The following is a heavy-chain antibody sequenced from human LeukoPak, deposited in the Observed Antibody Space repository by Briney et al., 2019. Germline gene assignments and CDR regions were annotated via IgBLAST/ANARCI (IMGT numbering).Heavy chain of an antibody. J-gene: IGHJ6*02. CDR3: AKGVFRSTSFQPYYYYYGMDA. CDR2: ISGSGGST. Sequence: GGSLRLSCAASGFTFSSYAMSWVRQAPGKGLEWVSAISGSGGSTYYADSVKGRFTISRDNSKNTLYLQMNSLRAEDTAVYYCAKGVFRSTSFQPYYYYYGMDAWGQGTTVTVSS. V-gene: IGHV3-23*01. D-gene: IGHD2-2*01. CDR1: GFTFSSYA.